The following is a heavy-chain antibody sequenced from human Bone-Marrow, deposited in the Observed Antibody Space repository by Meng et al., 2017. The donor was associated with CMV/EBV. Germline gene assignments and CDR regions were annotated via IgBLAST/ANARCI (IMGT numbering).Heavy chain of an antibody. J-gene: IGHJ4*02. CDR3: AKYGYYDSSGYYPFDY. CDR2: ISGSGGST. CDR1: GFTFSSYA. Sequence: GGSLRPSCAASGFTFSSYAMSWVRQAPGKGLEWVSAISGSGGSTYYADSVKGRFTISRDNSKNTLYLQMNSLRAEDTAVYYCAKYGYYDSSGYYPFDYWGQGTLVTVSS. V-gene: IGHV3-23*01. D-gene: IGHD3-22*01.